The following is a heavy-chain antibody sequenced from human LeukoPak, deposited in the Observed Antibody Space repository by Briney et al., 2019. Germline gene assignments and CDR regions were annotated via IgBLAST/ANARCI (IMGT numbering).Heavy chain of an antibody. D-gene: IGHD3-22*01. J-gene: IGHJ3*02. Sequence: PSGTLSLTCPVPGGSISSGSYYWTWIRQPAGKGLAWIWRIYTSGSTNYNPSLKSRVTISVDTSKNQFSLKLSSVTAADTAVYYCARVRDYYDSSGYLDIWGQGTMVTVSS. CDR3: ARVRDYYDSSGYLDI. CDR2: IYTSGST. V-gene: IGHV4-61*02. CDR1: GGSISSGSYY.